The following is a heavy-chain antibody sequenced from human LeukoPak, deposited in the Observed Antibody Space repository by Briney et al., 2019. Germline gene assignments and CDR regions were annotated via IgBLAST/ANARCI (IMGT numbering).Heavy chain of an antibody. CDR2: ISWNSGSI. D-gene: IGHD6-6*01. CDR1: GFTFDDYA. Sequence: GGSLRLSCAASGFTFDDYAMHWVRQAPGKGLEWVSGISWNSGSIGYADSVKGRSTISRDNAKNSLYLQMNSLRAEDTALYYCAKDSEYSSTHSGVNFDYWGQGTLVTVSS. J-gene: IGHJ4*02. CDR3: AKDSEYSSTHSGVNFDY. V-gene: IGHV3-9*01.